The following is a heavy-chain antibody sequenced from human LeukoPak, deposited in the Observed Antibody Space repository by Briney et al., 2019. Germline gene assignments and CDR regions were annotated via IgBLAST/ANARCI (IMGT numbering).Heavy chain of an antibody. Sequence: GASVKVSCKASGYTFTSYNIHWVRQAPGQGLEWMGWINPNSGGTNYAQKFQGRVTMTRDTSISTAYMELSRLRSDDTAVYYCARWYSSGWAFDYWGQGTLVTVSS. J-gene: IGHJ4*02. CDR3: ARWYSSGWAFDY. D-gene: IGHD6-19*01. CDR1: GYTFTSYN. V-gene: IGHV1-2*02. CDR2: INPNSGGT.